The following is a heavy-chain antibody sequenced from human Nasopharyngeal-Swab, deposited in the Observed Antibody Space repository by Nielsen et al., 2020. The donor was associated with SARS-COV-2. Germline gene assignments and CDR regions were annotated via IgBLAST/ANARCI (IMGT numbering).Heavy chain of an antibody. CDR1: GFTFSSYG. Sequence: GGSLRLSCAASGFTFSSYGMHWVRQAPGKGLEWVAVISCDGSNKYYAGSVKGRFTISRDNSKNTLYLQMNSLRAEDTAVYYCAKEAGYYDILTGYYLSLGYGMDVWGQGTTVTVSS. CDR2: ISCDGSNK. D-gene: IGHD3-9*01. V-gene: IGHV3-30*18. CDR3: AKEAGYYDILTGYYLSLGYGMDV. J-gene: IGHJ6*02.